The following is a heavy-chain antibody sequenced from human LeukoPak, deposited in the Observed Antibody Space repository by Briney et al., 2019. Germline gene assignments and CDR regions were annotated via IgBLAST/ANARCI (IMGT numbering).Heavy chain of an antibody. Sequence: GGSLRLSCAASGFTFSSYAISWVSQAPGKGLEWVSGTSGSGGSTYYADSVEGRFTMTSNNSKNTLYLKMNSLRAEDTAVYYCAKDHKVGGFDYGGQGTLVTVSS. CDR2: TSGSGGST. V-gene: IGHV3-23*01. J-gene: IGHJ4*02. D-gene: IGHD3-3*01. CDR1: GFTFSSYA. CDR3: AKDHKVGGFDY.